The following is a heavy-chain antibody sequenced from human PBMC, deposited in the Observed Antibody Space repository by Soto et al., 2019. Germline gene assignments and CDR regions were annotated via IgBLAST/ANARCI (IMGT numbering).Heavy chain of an antibody. CDR1: GGTFSSYA. J-gene: IGHJ6*02. Sequence: GASVKVSCKASGGTFSSYAISWVRQAPGQGLEWMGGIIPIFGTANYAQKFQGRVTITADESTSTAYMELSSLRSEDTAVYYCASAIVVPAATVDYYYGMDVWGQGTTVTVS. D-gene: IGHD2-2*01. CDR3: ASAIVVPAATVDYYYGMDV. CDR2: IIPIFGTA. V-gene: IGHV1-69*13.